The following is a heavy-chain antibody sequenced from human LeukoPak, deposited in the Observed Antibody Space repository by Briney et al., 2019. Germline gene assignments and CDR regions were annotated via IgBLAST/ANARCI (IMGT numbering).Heavy chain of an antibody. CDR1: GGSISSGGYY. CDR2: IYYSGSN. V-gene: IGHV4-31*03. D-gene: IGHD1-26*01. CDR3: ARREGATFDY. J-gene: IGHJ4*02. Sequence: SQTLSLTCTVSGGSISSGGYYWSWIRQHPGKGLERIGYIYYSGSNNYNPSLKSRVTISVDTSKNQFSLKLSSVTAADTAVYYCARREGATFDYWGQGTLVTVSS.